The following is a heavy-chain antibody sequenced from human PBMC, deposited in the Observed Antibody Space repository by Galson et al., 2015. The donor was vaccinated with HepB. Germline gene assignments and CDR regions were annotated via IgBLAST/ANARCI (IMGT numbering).Heavy chain of an antibody. CDR1: GFTFSSYS. V-gene: IGHV3-21*01. CDR2: ISSSSSYI. D-gene: IGHD2-2*02. J-gene: IGHJ4*02. CDR3: ARDPNPNDCSSTSCYKLGGGY. Sequence: SLRLSCAASGFTFSSYSMNWVRQAPGKGLEWVSSISSSSSYIYYADSVKGRFTISRDNAKNSLYLQMNSLRAEDTAVYYCARDPNPNDCSSTSCYKLGGGYWGQGTLVTVSS.